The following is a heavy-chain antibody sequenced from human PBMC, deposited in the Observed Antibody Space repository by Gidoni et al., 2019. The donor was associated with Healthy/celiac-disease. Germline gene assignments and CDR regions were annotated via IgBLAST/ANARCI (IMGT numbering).Heavy chain of an antibody. J-gene: IGHJ4*02. V-gene: IGHV4-59*01. CDR3: ARGPASGIAAAVNFDY. Sequence: QVQLQESGPGLVKPSETLSLTCNVSRGSISRYYCRWIRQPPGKGLEWIGYISYSGSTNYNPSLKSRVTISVYTSKNQFSLKLSSVTAADTAVYYCARGPASGIAAAVNFDYWGQGTLVTVSS. D-gene: IGHD6-13*01. CDR2: ISYSGST. CDR1: RGSISRYY.